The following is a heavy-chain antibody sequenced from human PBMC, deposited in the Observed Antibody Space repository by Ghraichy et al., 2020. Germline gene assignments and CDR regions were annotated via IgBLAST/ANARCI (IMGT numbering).Heavy chain of an antibody. J-gene: IGHJ1*01. CDR3: ARARNSSGYYPVGH. Sequence: SQTLSHTCTVSGDSISSGDYFWGWIRQLPGKGLEWIGYIYKSGSTYYDPSLQSRLTISIGVSKNQFSLKLNSVTAADTAVYYCARARNSSGYYPVGHWGQGTLVTVSS. V-gene: IGHV4-30-4*08. CDR1: GDSISSGDYF. CDR2: IYKSGST. D-gene: IGHD3-22*01.